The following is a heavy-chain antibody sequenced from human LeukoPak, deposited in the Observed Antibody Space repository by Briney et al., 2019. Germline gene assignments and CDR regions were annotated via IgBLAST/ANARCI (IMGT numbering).Heavy chain of an antibody. Sequence: GGSLRLSCAASGFTFSNYGMSWVRQAPGKGLEWLANIKGDGSDKNYVDSVKGRFTISRDNAKNSLFLQMSSLRGEDTALYYCATEHWGPNSWSQGTLVTVSS. CDR3: ATEHWGPNS. CDR1: GFTFSNYG. CDR2: IKGDGSDK. V-gene: IGHV3-7*01. J-gene: IGHJ4*02. D-gene: IGHD3-16*01.